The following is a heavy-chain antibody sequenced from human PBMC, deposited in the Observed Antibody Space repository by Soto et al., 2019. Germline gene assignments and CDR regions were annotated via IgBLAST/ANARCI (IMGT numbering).Heavy chain of an antibody. CDR2: ISWNSETI. J-gene: IGHJ4*02. Sequence: GGSLRLSCAASGFTVDDYAMHWVRQAPWKGLEWVSGISWNSETIDYADSVKGRFTISRDNAKSSLFLQMNSLRPDDTALYYCAKDMKWGGMTTIHYFDSWGQGTLVTV. V-gene: IGHV3-9*01. D-gene: IGHD4-17*01. CDR3: AKDMKWGGMTTIHYFDS. CDR1: GFTVDDYA.